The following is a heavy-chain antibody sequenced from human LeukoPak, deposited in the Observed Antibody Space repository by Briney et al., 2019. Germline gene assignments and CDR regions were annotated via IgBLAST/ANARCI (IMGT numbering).Heavy chain of an antibody. J-gene: IGHJ1*01. CDR3: ARGPHYYDSSGYYVYFQH. CDR1: GGSFSGYY. Sequence: SETLSLTCAVYGGSFSGYYWSWIRQPPGKGLEWIGEINHSGSTNYIPSLKSRVTISVDTSKNQFSLKLSSVTAADTAVYYCARGPHYYDSSGYYVYFQHWGQGTLVTVSS. V-gene: IGHV4-34*01. D-gene: IGHD3-22*01. CDR2: INHSGST.